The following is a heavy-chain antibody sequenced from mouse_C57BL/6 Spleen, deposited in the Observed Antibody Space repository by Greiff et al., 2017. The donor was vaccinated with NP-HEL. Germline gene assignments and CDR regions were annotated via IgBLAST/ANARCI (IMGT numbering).Heavy chain of an antibody. CDR2: ISDGGSYT. CDR3: ARDEDYYGSSRIVAHMDY. J-gene: IGHJ4*01. D-gene: IGHD1-1*01. V-gene: IGHV5-4*01. Sequence: EVKLVESGGGLVKPGGSLKLSCAASGFTFSSYAMSWVRQTPEKRLEWVATISDGGSYTYYPDNVKGRFTISRDNAKNNLYLQMSHLKSEDTAMYYCARDEDYYGSSRIVAHMDYWGQGTSVTVSS. CDR1: GFTFSSYA.